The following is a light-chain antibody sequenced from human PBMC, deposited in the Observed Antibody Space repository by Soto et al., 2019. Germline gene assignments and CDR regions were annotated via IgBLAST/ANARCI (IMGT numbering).Light chain of an antibody. J-gene: IGKJ1*01. CDR2: KAS. CDR1: QTIRSW. CDR3: QQYYNYRT. Sequence: DIRLTQSPSTLSASVGDRVTIACRASQTIRSWLAWYQQKPGKAPKLLNYKASNLDSGVPSRFSGSGSGTELTLTNSILQPDDFATYYCQQYYNYRTFGQGPKVEIK. V-gene: IGKV1-5*03.